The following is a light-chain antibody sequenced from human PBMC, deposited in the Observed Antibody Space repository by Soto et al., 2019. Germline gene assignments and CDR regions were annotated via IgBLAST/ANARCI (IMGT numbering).Light chain of an antibody. CDR2: EVS. CDR3: CSYEASTPHV. CDR1: SSDVGSYNL. J-gene: IGLJ1*01. V-gene: IGLV2-23*02. Sequence: SVLTQPASVSGSPGQSITISCTGTSSDVGSYNLVSWYQQHPGKAPKLMIYEVSKRPSGVSNRFSGSKSGNTASLTISGLQADYEADSSCCSYEASTPHVFGPVTEVTV.